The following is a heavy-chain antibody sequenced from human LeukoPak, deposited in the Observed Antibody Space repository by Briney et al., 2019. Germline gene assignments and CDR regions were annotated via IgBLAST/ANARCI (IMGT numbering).Heavy chain of an antibody. CDR2: IDTGGSIT. CDR1: GVSFSDYY. CDR3: ARILEGYHYYMDV. D-gene: IGHD6-13*01. V-gene: IGHV3-11*04. Sequence: GGSLRLSCAASGVSFSDYYMSWIRQAPGKGLQWVSYIDTGGSITYYAGSVKGRFTISRDNAKNSLYLQMNSLRVEDTAVYYYARILEGYHYYMDVWGKGTTVTVSS. J-gene: IGHJ6*03.